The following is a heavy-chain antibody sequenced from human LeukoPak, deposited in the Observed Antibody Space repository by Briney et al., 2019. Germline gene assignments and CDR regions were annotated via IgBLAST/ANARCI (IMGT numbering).Heavy chain of an antibody. CDR2: ISGSGGST. CDR1: GFTFSSYA. J-gene: IGHJ2*01. V-gene: IGHV3-23*01. Sequence: GGSLRLSCAASGFTFSSYAMSWVRQAPGKGLEWVSAISGSGGSTYYADSVKGRFTISRDNSENTLYLQMNSLRAEDTAVYYCAKSDRGFWYFDLWGRGTLVTVSS. D-gene: IGHD6-25*01. CDR3: AKSDRGFWYFDL.